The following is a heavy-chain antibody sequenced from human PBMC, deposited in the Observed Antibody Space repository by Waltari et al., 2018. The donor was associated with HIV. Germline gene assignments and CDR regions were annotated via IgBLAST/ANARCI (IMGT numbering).Heavy chain of an antibody. CDR2: IYHSGGT. V-gene: IGHV4-38-2*02. D-gene: IGHD2-2*01. Sequence: QVQLQESGPGLVKPSETLSLNCAVSGYSISSGYYWGWIRQPPGKGLEWIGSIYHSGGTHYNPSLKGRVTISGDTSKNQFSLKLSSVTAADTAVYYCAREWAGGYIVVVPAANYFDYWGQGTLVTVSS. CDR1: GYSISSGYY. CDR3: AREWAGGYIVVVPAANYFDY. J-gene: IGHJ4*02.